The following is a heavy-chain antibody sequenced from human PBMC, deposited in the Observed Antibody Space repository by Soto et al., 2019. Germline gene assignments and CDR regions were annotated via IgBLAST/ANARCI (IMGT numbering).Heavy chain of an antibody. J-gene: IGHJ4*02. Sequence: QVQLVQSGTEVMKPGASVKVSCKASGYTSTNYGMHWVRQAPGQRLEWMGWINAGSVNTKYSQKFQGSITSTRDQAASTVYMELSSLRSEDTAVYYCAKDIIGIPGAKGLDYGGQGALVTVSS. V-gene: IGHV1-3*01. CDR2: INAGSVNT. CDR3: AKDIIGIPGAKGLDY. CDR1: GYTSTNYG. D-gene: IGHD2-2*01.